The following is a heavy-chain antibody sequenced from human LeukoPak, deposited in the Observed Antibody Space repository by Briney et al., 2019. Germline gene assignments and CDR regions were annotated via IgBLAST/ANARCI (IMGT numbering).Heavy chain of an antibody. D-gene: IGHD3-16*01. CDR1: GGTFSSYA. Sequence: ASVKVSCKASGGTFSSYAISWVRQAPGQGLEWMGVISPSGGSTTYAQKFQGRVTLTMDTSTNTVYMELSSLRSEDTAIYYCARQGRGGYWYFDLWGRGTLVTVSS. V-gene: IGHV1-46*01. CDR2: ISPSGGST. J-gene: IGHJ2*01. CDR3: ARQGRGGYWYFDL.